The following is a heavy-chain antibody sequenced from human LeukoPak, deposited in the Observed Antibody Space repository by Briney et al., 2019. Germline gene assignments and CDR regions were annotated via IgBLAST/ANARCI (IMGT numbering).Heavy chain of an antibody. V-gene: IGHV4-4*07. CDR2: IYTSGST. D-gene: IGHD2-2*01. Sequence: SETLSLTCTVSGGSTSSYYWSWIRQPAGKGLEWIGRIYTSGSTNYNPSLKSRVTMSVDTSKNQFSLKLSSVTAADTAVYYCARASRCSSTSCYPNWFDPWGQGTLVTVSS. CDR1: GGSTSSYY. J-gene: IGHJ5*02. CDR3: ARASRCSSTSCYPNWFDP.